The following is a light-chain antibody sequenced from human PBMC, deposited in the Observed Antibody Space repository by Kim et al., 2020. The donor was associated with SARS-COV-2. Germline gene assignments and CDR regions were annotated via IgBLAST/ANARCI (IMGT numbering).Light chain of an antibody. Sequence: GTVTLTCGLTSGSVSANEYPTWYRQTPGQAPFTLSYNTDTRSSGVPNRFSGSILGNKAALTITGAQADDESDYYCLLYLRDSGVRLFGGGTKLNVL. J-gene: IGLJ3*02. CDR2: NTD. CDR1: SGSVSANEY. V-gene: IGLV8-61*01. CDR3: LLYLRDSGVRL.